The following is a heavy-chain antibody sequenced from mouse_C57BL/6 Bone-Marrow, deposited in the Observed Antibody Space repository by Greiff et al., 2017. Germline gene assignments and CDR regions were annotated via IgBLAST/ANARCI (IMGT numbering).Heavy chain of an antibody. CDR2: LYPGDGDT. J-gene: IGHJ2*01. CDR1: GYAFSSSW. V-gene: IGHV1-82*01. CDR3: ARGRDLDFDY. Sequence: QVQLQQSGPELVKPGASVKISCKASGYAFSSSWMNWVKQRPGKGLEWIGRLYPGDGDTNYNGKFKGKATLTADKSSSTAYMQLSSLTSEDSAVYFCARGRDLDFDYWGQGTTLTVSS.